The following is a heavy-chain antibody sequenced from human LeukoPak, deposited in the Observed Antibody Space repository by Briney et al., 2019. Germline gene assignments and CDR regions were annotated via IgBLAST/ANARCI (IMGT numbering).Heavy chain of an antibody. Sequence: GGSLRLSCAASGFTFSSYWMHWVRQVSGKGLVWVSRINDDGSTTSYADSVKGRFTISRDNAKNTLYLQMNSLRGEDTAVYYCARHVGDIVVVPAAIYYYYYMDVWGKGTTVTISS. CDR1: GFTFSSYW. CDR2: INDDGSTT. CDR3: ARHVGDIVVVPAAIYYYYYMDV. V-gene: IGHV3-74*01. J-gene: IGHJ6*03. D-gene: IGHD2-2*01.